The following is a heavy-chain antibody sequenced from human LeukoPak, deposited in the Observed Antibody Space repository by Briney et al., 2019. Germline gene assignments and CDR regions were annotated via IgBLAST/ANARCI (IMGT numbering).Heavy chain of an antibody. CDR3: AGGSNHWFDP. D-gene: IGHD1-14*01. J-gene: IGHJ5*02. CDR2: ISSNGDST. Sequence: GGPLRLSCAASGSTFSSYVMHWVRQAPGKGLEYISVISSNGDSTYYADSVKGRFTISRDNSKNTLFLQMGSLRGDDMAVYYCAGGSNHWFDPWGQGTLVTVSS. CDR1: GSTFSSYV. V-gene: IGHV3-64*02.